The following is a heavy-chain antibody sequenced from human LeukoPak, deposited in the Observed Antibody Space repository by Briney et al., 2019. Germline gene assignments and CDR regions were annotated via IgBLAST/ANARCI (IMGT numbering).Heavy chain of an antibody. Sequence: SETLPLTCTVSVCSISSYHWSWIRQPAGKGLDWIGRIYTSGSTNYNPSSNSRVTMSVDTSKNKFSLKLSYVTAADTAVYYCARRRWFDAFDIWGQGTMVTVSS. CDR3: ARRRWFDAFDI. CDR2: IYTSGST. V-gene: IGHV4-4*07. J-gene: IGHJ3*02. D-gene: IGHD3-10*01. CDR1: VCSISSYH.